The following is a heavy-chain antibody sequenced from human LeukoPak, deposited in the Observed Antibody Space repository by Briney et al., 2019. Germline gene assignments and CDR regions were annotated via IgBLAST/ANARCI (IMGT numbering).Heavy chain of an antibody. J-gene: IGHJ4*02. V-gene: IGHV3-21*01. D-gene: IGHD2-8*01. CDR1: GFPFSTYS. CDR2: ISSSSSYI. Sequence: GGSLRLSCAASGFPFSTYSMTWVRQAPGKGLEWVSSISSSSSYIFYADSVKGRFTISRDNAKNTLFLQMNSLTADDTAVYYCAPSSNGSPGYWGQGTLVTVSS. CDR3: APSSNGSPGY.